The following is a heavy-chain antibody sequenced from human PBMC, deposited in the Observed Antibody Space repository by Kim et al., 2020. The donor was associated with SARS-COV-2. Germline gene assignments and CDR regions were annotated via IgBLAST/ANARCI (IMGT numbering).Heavy chain of an antibody. V-gene: IGHV4-39*01. D-gene: IGHD3-9*01. CDR3: ARHANYDILTGPGHWFDP. J-gene: IGHJ5*02. CDR2: IYYSGST. CDR1: GGSISSSSYY. Sequence: SETLSLTCTVSGGSISSSSYYWGWIRQPPGKGLEWIGSIYYSGSTYYNPSLKSRVTISVDTSKNQFSLKLSSVTAADTAVYYCARHANYDILTGPGHWFDPWGQGTLVTVSS.